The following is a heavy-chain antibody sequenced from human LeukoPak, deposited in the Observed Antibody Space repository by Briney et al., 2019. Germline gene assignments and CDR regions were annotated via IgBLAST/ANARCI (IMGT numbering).Heavy chain of an antibody. CDR2: INHSGST. J-gene: IGHJ5*02. CDR3: ARGRRKIRSCWFDP. Sequence: KTSETLSLTCAVYGGSFSGYYWSWIRQPPGKGLEWTGEINHSGSTNYNPSLKSRVTISVDTSKNQFSLKLSSVTAADTAVYYCARGRRKIRSCWFDPWGQGTLVTVSS. V-gene: IGHV4-34*01. CDR1: GGSFSGYY. D-gene: IGHD3-10*01.